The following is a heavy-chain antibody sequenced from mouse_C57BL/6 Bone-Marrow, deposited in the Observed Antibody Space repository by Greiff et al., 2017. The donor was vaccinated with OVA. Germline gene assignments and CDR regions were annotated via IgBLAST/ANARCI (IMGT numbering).Heavy chain of an antibody. CDR3: ARREYDYFDY. CDR2: ISSGSGTI. V-gene: IGHV5-17*01. J-gene: IGHJ2*01. CDR1: GFTFSDYG. D-gene: IGHD5-1*01. Sequence: EVQLLESGGGLVKPGGSLKLSCAASGFTFSDYGMHWVSQAPEKGLEWVAYISSGSGTIYYADTVKGRFTITRDNATSTLYLQMSSLRSEDTAVYYCARREYDYFDYGGQGTALTVTA.